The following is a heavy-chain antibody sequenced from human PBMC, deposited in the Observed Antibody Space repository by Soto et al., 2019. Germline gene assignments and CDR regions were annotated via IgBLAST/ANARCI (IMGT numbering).Heavy chain of an antibody. V-gene: IGHV1-69*12. CDR1: GGTFSSYA. CDR3: ARRGFGESTPSPQSYYGMDV. J-gene: IGHJ6*02. D-gene: IGHD3-10*01. CDR2: IIPIFGTA. Sequence: QVQLVQSGAEVKKPGSSVKVSCKASGGTFSSYAISWVRQAPGQGLEWMGGIIPIFGTANYAQKFQGRVTITADEATSTAYMELSSLRSEDTAVYYCARRGFGESTPSPQSYYGMDVWGQGTTVTVSS.